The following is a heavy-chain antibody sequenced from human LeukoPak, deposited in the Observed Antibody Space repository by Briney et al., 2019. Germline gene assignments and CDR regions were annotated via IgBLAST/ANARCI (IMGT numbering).Heavy chain of an antibody. Sequence: GGSLRLSCAASGFTFSSYWMHWVRQAPGKGLVWVSRINSDGSSTSYADSVKGRFTISRDNAKNALYLQMNSLRAEDTAVYYCATSTAGYNWFDPWGQGTLVTVSS. CDR2: INSDGSST. CDR3: ATSTAGYNWFDP. CDR1: GFTFSSYW. D-gene: IGHD2-2*01. V-gene: IGHV3-74*01. J-gene: IGHJ5*02.